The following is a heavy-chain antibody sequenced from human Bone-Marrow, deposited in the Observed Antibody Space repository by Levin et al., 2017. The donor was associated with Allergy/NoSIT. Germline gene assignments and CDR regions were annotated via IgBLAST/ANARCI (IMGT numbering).Heavy chain of an antibody. Sequence: GGSLRLSCAASGFTFSSYGMHWVRQAPGKGLEWVAVISYDGSNKYYADSVKGRFTISRDNSKNTLYLQMNSLRAEDTAVYYCAKDRGVVVAAIDYWGQGTLVTVSS. CDR3: AKDRGVVVAAIDY. J-gene: IGHJ4*02. CDR2: ISYDGSNK. D-gene: IGHD2-15*01. V-gene: IGHV3-30*18. CDR1: GFTFSSYG.